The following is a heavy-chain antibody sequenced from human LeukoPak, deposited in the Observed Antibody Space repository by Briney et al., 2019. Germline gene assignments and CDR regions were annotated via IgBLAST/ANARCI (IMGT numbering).Heavy chain of an antibody. CDR1: GGSIRSYY. CDR2: IYTGGIT. CDR3: ARVPTNYGLDV. J-gene: IGHJ6*02. Sequence: SETLSLTCTVSGGSIRSYYWSWIRQPAGKGLEWIGRIYTGGITNYNPSLRSRVAMSIDTSRNQFSLKLSSVTAADTAVYYCARVPTNYGLDVWGQGTTVTVSS. V-gene: IGHV4-4*07.